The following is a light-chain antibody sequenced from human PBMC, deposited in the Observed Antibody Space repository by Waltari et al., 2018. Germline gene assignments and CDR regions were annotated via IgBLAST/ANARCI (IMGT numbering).Light chain of an antibody. CDR2: KNN. CDR1: SYNIGSNY. V-gene: IGLV1-47*01. J-gene: IGLJ3*02. CDR3: AAWDDSLSGLV. Sequence: QSVLTQPPSASGTPGQKVTISCNGSSYNIGSNYVYWYQQLPGTAPKLLIFKNNQRPSGVPDRFSDSKSGTSASLAINGLRSEDEADYYCAAWDDSLSGLVLGAGTKVTVL.